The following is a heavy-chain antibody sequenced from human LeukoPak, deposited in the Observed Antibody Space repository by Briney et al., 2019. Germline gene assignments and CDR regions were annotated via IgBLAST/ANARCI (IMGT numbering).Heavy chain of an antibody. CDR1: GFTFSSYG. V-gene: IGHV3-30*02. CDR3: AKDYYGSGSYRYYYYMDV. CDR2: IRYDGSNK. J-gene: IGHJ6*03. Sequence: PGGSLRLSCAASGFTFSSYGMHWVRQAPGKGLEWVAFIRYDGSNKYYADSVKGRFTISRDNSKNTLYLQMNSLRAEDTAVYYCAKDYYGSGSYRYYYYMDVWGKGTTVTISS. D-gene: IGHD3-10*01.